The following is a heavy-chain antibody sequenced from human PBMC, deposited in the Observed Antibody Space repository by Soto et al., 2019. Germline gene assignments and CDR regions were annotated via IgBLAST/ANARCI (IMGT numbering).Heavy chain of an antibody. J-gene: IGHJ4*02. V-gene: IGHV3-48*01. D-gene: IGHD1-26*01. CDR3: TSSASPHAY. Sequence: EVQLVESGGGLVQPGGSLRLSCVASGFDFNSYSMNWVRQAPGKGLEWISYINSGSTSVFYADSVKGRFTISRDNAKNSLYLQMNSLRAEDTAVYYCTSSASPHAYWGQGTLVTVSS. CDR2: INSGSTSV. CDR1: GFDFNSYS.